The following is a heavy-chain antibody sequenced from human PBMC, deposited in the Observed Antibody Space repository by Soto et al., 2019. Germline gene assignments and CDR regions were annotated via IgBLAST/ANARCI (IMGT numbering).Heavy chain of an antibody. J-gene: IGHJ4*02. CDR2: MNPGSGGT. D-gene: IGHD6-19*01. Sequence: SVKVFCLGPGYPCTYYYLHWVRQTPGQGLEWMGWMNPGSGGTDYSQKFHGRVTMTRDTSITTAYMDLTTLRSDDTAMYYCTRASTVAGGSSKSLPNNYWGQGTLGTVSA. CDR3: TRASTVAGGSSKSLPNNY. CDR1: GYPCTYYY. V-gene: IGHV1-2*02.